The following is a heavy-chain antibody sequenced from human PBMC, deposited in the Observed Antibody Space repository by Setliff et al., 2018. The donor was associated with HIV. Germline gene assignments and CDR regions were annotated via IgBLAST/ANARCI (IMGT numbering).Heavy chain of an antibody. CDR1: GGSISGHY. D-gene: IGHD3-16*02. CDR2: ISATGTI. CDR3: ARLWSYDYVWGSYRPVDY. Sequence: LSLTCTVSGGSISGHYWSWIRQPPGRGLEWVSYISATGTIKYADSVKGRFTISRDNAKNTLYLQMNSLRAEDTGVYYCARLWSYDYVWGSYRPVDYWGRGTLVTVSS. V-gene: IGHV3-11*04. J-gene: IGHJ4*02.